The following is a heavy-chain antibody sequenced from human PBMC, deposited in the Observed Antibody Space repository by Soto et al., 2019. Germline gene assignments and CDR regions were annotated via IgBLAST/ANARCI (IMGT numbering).Heavy chain of an antibody. Sequence: SETLSLTCTLSGGSISSYYWNWIRQPPGKALEWIGYIYYSGSTNYADSVKGRFTISRDNAKNTLYLQMNSLRVDDTGLYYCARDGFGSRFDAWGQGTRVTVSS. CDR2: IYYSGST. CDR3: ARDGFGSRFDA. V-gene: IGHV4-59*12. J-gene: IGHJ4*02. D-gene: IGHD3-10*01. CDR1: GGSISSYY.